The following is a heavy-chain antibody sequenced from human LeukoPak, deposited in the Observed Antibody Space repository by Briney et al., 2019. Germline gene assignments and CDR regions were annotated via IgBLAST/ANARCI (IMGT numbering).Heavy chain of an antibody. CDR3: AWGPGGHFDSSGPPYY. D-gene: IGHD3-22*01. CDR1: GYTFTSYG. J-gene: IGHJ4*02. V-gene: IGHV1-18*01. CDR2: ISAYNGNT. Sequence: GASVKVSCKASGYTFTSYGISWVRQAPGQGLEWMGWISAYNGNTNYAQKLQGRVTMTTDTSTNTAYMELRSLRSDDTAVYYCAWGPGGHFDSSGPPYYWGQGTLVTVSS.